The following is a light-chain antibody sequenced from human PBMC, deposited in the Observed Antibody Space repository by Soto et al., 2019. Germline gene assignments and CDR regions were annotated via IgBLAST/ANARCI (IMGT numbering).Light chain of an antibody. CDR2: GAF. CDR3: QQYKKWPPLT. Sequence: EIVMTQSPATLSVSPGETATLSCRASQSVAFNLACYQQKPGQGPRLLIYGAFTRATGIPARFSGSGSGTEFTLTISSLQSEDFAVYYCQQYKKWPPLTFGGGTKVEIK. J-gene: IGKJ4*01. CDR1: QSVAFN. V-gene: IGKV3-15*01.